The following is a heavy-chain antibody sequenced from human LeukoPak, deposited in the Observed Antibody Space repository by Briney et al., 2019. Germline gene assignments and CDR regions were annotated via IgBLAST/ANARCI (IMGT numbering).Heavy chain of an antibody. Sequence: GGSLRLSCAASGFTFSNYEMNWIRQAPGKGLEWISYISNSGTTKYYADSVKGRFTISRDNAKNSLYLQMNSLRAEDTAVYYCAKDRRDADYEFYFDYWGQGTLVTVSS. CDR3: AKDRRDADYEFYFDY. J-gene: IGHJ4*02. V-gene: IGHV3-48*03. CDR2: ISNSGTTK. D-gene: IGHD4-17*01. CDR1: GFTFSNYE.